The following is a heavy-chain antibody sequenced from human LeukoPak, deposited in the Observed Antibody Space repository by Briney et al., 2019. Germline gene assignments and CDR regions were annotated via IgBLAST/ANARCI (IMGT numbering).Heavy chain of an antibody. CDR3: ARDKRSGWYLFDY. Sequence: GGSLRLSCAASGFTFSSYGMHWVRQAPGKGLEWVAVIWYDGSNKYYADSVKGRLTITRDNSKNTLYLQMNSLRAEDTAVYYCARDKRSGWYLFDYWGQGTLVTVSS. J-gene: IGHJ4*02. CDR1: GFTFSSYG. V-gene: IGHV3-33*01. CDR2: IWYDGSNK. D-gene: IGHD6-19*01.